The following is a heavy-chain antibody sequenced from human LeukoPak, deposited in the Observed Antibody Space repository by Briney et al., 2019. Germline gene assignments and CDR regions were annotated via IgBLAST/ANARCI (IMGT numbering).Heavy chain of an antibody. J-gene: IGHJ4*02. CDR1: GGSISSGGYY. CDR2: IDYSGST. V-gene: IGHV4-31*03. CDR3: ARGLYSIVDY. Sequence: SETLSLTCTVSGGSISSGGYYWSWIRQHPGKGLEWMGYIDYSGSTYYNPSLKSRVTISRDTSKNQFSLKLSSVTAADTAVYYCARGLYSIVDYWGRGTLVTVSS. D-gene: IGHD2-8*01.